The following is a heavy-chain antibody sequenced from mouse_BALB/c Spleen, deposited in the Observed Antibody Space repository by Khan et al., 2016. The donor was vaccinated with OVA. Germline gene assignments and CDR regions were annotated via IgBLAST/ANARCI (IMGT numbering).Heavy chain of an antibody. J-gene: IGHJ3*01. CDR1: GYTFTDYY. D-gene: IGHD1-2*01. CDR2: ISPGSGDT. CDR3: ARRNYFGYTFAY. Sequence: QVQLKQSGAELARPGASVKLSCKASGYTFTDYYINWVKQRTGQGLEWLGEISPGSGDTYYNERFKGKATLPADKSSSTAYMQLSSLTSEASAVYYCARRNYFGYTFAYWGQGTLVTVSA. V-gene: IGHV1-77*01.